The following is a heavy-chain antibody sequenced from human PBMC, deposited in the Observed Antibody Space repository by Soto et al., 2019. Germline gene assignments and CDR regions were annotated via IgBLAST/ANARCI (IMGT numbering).Heavy chain of an antibody. Sequence: PGGSLRLSCAASGFTFSDYYMSWIRQAPGKGLEWVSYISSSGSTIYYADSVKGRFTISRDNAKNSLYLQMNSLRAEDTAVYYCARGRYCSGGSCYYYYYYMDVWGKGTTVTVSS. CDR3: ARGRYCSGGSCYYYYYYMDV. CDR2: ISSSGSTI. CDR1: GFTFSDYY. J-gene: IGHJ6*03. V-gene: IGHV3-11*01. D-gene: IGHD2-15*01.